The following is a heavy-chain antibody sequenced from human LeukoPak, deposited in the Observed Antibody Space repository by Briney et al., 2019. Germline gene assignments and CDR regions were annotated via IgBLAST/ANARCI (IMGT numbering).Heavy chain of an antibody. Sequence: SETLSLTCAVSGYSISSGYYWGWIRQPPGKGLEWIGSIYHSGSTYYNPSLNSRVTISVDTSKNQFSLKLSSVTAADTAVYYCASRDIVVVPAAIRTPHFDYWGQGTLVTVSS. J-gene: IGHJ4*02. CDR3: ASRDIVVVPAAIRTPHFDY. D-gene: IGHD2-2*02. V-gene: IGHV4-38-2*01. CDR1: GYSISSGYY. CDR2: IYHSGST.